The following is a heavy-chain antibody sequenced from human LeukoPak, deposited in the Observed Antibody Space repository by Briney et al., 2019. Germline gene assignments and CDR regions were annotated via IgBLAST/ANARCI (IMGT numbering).Heavy chain of an antibody. CDR3: AKARVGEAGASDY. D-gene: IGHD6-13*01. CDR2: ISSSGGST. CDR1: GFTFSNYA. J-gene: IGHJ4*02. V-gene: IGHV3-23*01. Sequence: GGSLRLSCAASGFTFSNYAMSWVRQSPGGGLEWVSTISSSGGSTYYADSVKGRFTISRDSSKNSLYLQMNSLRAEDTAVYYCAKARVGEAGASDYWGQGTLVTVSS.